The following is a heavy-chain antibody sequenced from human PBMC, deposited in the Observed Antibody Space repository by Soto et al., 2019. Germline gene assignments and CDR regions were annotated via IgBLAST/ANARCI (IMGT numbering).Heavy chain of an antibody. D-gene: IGHD4-17*01. CDR1: GGTFSSYA. J-gene: IGHJ4*02. CDR2: IIPIFGTA. V-gene: IGHV1-69*13. CDR3: TLSVTRPHYFYY. Sequence: SVKVSCKASGGTFSSYAISWVRQAPGQGLEWMGGIIPIFGTANYAQKFQGRVTITADESTSTAYMELSSLRSEDTAVYYCTLSVTRPHYFYYWGQGTLVTVAS.